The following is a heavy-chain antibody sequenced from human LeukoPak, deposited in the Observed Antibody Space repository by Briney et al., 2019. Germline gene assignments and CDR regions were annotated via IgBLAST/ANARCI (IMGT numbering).Heavy chain of an antibody. V-gene: IGHV4-61*02. CDR1: GGSISSGSYY. CDR3: ARDFIVATIVRNSWFDP. J-gene: IGHJ5*02. Sequence: SETLSLTCTVSGGSISSGSYYWSWIRQPAGKGLEWIGRIYTSGSTNYNPSLKSRVTISVDTPKNQFSLKLSSVTAADTAVYYCARDFIVATIVRNSWFDPWGQGTLVTVSS. CDR2: IYTSGST. D-gene: IGHD5-12*01.